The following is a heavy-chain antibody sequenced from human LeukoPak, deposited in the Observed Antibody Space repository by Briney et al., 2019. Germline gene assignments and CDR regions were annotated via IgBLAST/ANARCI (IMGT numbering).Heavy chain of an antibody. CDR2: VYYSGTT. CDR1: RDSITSGGFY. CDR3: ARRDYAAWFDP. D-gene: IGHD4/OR15-4a*01. V-gene: IGHV4-39*01. Sequence: PSDTLSLTCNVSRDSITSGGFYWAWTRPSPGKGLEWIGNVYYSGTTQYNPPLKGRVTISMDMSKNQFSLNLNSVSVTDTAIYYCARRDYAAWFDPWGQGTLVTVSS. J-gene: IGHJ5*02.